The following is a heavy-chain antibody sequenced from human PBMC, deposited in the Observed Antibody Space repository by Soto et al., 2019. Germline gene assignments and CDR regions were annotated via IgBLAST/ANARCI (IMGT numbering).Heavy chain of an antibody. CDR2: INTGNGNT. D-gene: IGHD5-12*01. CDR1: GYTFTAYV. Sequence: ASVKVSCKASGYTFTAYVMYWVRQAPGQRLECMGWINTGNGNTKYSQNFQGRVTFTRDTSATTAYMELSSLRSEDTALYYCAREGNLDSDYVEPLDYWGQGTLVTVSS. J-gene: IGHJ4*02. V-gene: IGHV1-3*04. CDR3: AREGNLDSDYVEPLDY.